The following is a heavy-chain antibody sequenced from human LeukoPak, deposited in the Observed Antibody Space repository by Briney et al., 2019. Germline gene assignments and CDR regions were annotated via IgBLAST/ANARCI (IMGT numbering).Heavy chain of an antibody. CDR2: ISAYNGNT. Sequence: GASVKVSCKASGYTFTSYGISWVRQAPGQGLEWMGWISAYNGNTNYAQKLQGRVTMTTDTSTSTAYMELRSLGSDDTAVYYCARFDLGYCSSTSCYTYYYYYGMDVWGQGTTVTVSS. CDR3: ARFDLGYCSSTSCYTYYYYYGMDV. V-gene: IGHV1-18*01. D-gene: IGHD2-2*02. J-gene: IGHJ6*02. CDR1: GYTFTSYG.